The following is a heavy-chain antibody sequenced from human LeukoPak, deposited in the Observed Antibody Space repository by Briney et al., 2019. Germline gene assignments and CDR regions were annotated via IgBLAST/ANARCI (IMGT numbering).Heavy chain of an antibody. CDR3: AKGAVGYCSGGSCYFDY. Sequence: GGSLRLSCAASGFTFSSYWMSWVRQAPGKGLEWVANIKQDGSEKYYVDSVKGRFTISRDNAKNSLYLQMNSLRAEDTALYYCAKGAVGYCSGGSCYFDYWGQGTLVTVSS. CDR1: GFTFSSYW. CDR2: IKQDGSEK. V-gene: IGHV3-7*03. J-gene: IGHJ4*02. D-gene: IGHD2-15*01.